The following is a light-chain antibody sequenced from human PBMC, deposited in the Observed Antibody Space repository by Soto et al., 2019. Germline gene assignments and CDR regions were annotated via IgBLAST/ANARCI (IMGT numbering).Light chain of an antibody. CDR1: QSISSN. Sequence: EIAMTQSPATLSVSPGERATLSCRASQSISSNLAWYQQKPGQAPRLLIYGASTRATGIPDRFSGGGSGAEYTLTISSLQSEDFAVYYCQQYDKWPRTFGQGTKVDIK. V-gene: IGKV3D-15*01. J-gene: IGKJ1*01. CDR2: GAS. CDR3: QQYDKWPRT.